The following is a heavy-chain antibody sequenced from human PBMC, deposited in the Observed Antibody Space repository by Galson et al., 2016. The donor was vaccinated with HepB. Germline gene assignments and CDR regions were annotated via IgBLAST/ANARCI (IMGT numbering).Heavy chain of an antibody. J-gene: IGHJ4*02. V-gene: IGHV6-1*01. CDR3: ARSYLLGRGFGW. CDR2: TFYRSNWKN. Sequence: CAISGDSVSNNNAGWYWIRQSPSRGLECLGRTFYRSNWKNDYAESVRSRITIDADTSRNQFSLHLNSVTPEDTGVYYCARSYLLGRGFGWWGQGTLVTVSS. D-gene: IGHD7-27*01. CDR1: GDSVSNNNAG.